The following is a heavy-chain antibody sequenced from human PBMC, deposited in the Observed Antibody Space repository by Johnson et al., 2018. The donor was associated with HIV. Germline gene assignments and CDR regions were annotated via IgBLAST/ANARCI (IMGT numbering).Heavy chain of an antibody. Sequence: MLLVESGGGVVQPGRSLRLSCAASGFTFSSYDMHWVRQATGQGLEWVSGIGSSGDTYYPGSVKGRFTVSRTNAKNSFHLQMNSLRAGDTAVYYCARAGDYDILTGSLLRGAFDIWGQGTMVTVSS. CDR3: ARAGDYDILTGSLLRGAFDI. CDR2: IGSSGDT. CDR1: GFTFSSYD. V-gene: IGHV3-13*01. J-gene: IGHJ3*02. D-gene: IGHD3-9*01.